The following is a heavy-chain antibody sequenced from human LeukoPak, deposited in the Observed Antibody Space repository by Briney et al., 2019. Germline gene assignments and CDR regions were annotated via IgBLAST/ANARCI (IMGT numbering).Heavy chain of an antibody. CDR1: GFTFSSYA. CDR2: ISYDGSNK. J-gene: IGHJ4*02. CDR3: ARALDRYCTNGVCYRLDY. D-gene: IGHD2-8*01. Sequence: GGSLRLSCTASGFTFSSYAMSWVRQAPGKGLEWVAVISYDGSNKYYADSVKGRFTISRDNSKNTLYLQMNSLRAEDTAVYYCARALDRYCTNGVCYRLDYWGQGTLVTVSS. V-gene: IGHV3-30-3*01.